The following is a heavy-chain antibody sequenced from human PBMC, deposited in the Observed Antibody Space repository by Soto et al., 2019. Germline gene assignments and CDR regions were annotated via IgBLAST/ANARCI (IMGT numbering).Heavy chain of an antibody. V-gene: IGHV3-15*01. CDR3: TTDRVDFWSGSRTFDY. CDR2: IKSKTDGGTT. CDR1: GFTFSNAW. D-gene: IGHD3-3*01. Sequence: PGGSLRLSCAASGFTFSNAWMSWVRQAPGKGLEWVGRIKSKTDGGTTDYAAPVKGRFTISRDDSKNTLYLQMNSLKTGDTAVYYCTTDRVDFWSGSRTFDYWGQGTLVTVSS. J-gene: IGHJ4*02.